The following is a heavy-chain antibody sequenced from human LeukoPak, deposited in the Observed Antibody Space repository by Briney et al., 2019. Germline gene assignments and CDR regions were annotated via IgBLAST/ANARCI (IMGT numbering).Heavy chain of an antibody. V-gene: IGHV4-59*01. Sequence: SETLSLTCTVSGGSISSYYWSWIRQPPGKGLEWIGYIYYSGSTNYNPSLKSRVTISVDTSKNQFSLKLSSVTAADTAVYYCARPMATITFFDYWGQGTLVTVSS. J-gene: IGHJ4*02. CDR1: GGSISSYY. D-gene: IGHD5-24*01. CDR3: ARPMATITFFDY. CDR2: IYYSGST.